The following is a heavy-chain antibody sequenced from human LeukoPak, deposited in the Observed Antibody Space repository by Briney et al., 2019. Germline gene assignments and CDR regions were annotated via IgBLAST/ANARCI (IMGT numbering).Heavy chain of an antibody. CDR1: GGSISSYY. D-gene: IGHD3-10*01. CDR2: MYSSGTI. Sequence: SETLSLTCSVSGGSISSYYWSWIRQPAGKGLEWIGRMYSSGTITYNPSLQSRVTMSVATSKNEFSLKMSSVTAADTAVYYCTGDSGTTGEVKFDPWGQGTLVAVSS. CDR3: TGDSGTTGEVKFDP. J-gene: IGHJ5*02. V-gene: IGHV4-4*07.